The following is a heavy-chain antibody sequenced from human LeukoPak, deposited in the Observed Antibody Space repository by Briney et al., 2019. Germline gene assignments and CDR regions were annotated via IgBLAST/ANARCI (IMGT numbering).Heavy chain of an antibody. V-gene: IGHV3-11*04. CDR1: GFTFSDYY. D-gene: IGHD7-27*01. J-gene: IGHJ4*02. CDR2: ISSSGSTI. Sequence: GGTLRLSCAASGFTFSDYYRSWIRQAPGKGLEWVSYISSSGSTIYYADSVKGRFPISRDNAKNSLYLQMNSLRAEDTAVYYCVREPSVTGHDSWGQGTLVTVSS. CDR3: VREPSVTGHDS.